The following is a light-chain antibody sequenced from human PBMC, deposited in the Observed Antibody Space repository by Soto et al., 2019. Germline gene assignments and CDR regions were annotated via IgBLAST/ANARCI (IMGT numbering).Light chain of an antibody. V-gene: IGLV1-51*02. CDR1: SSDIGNNY. CDR3: AAWDSSLSAGRV. Sequence: QSVLTQPPSVSAAPGQKVTISCSGSSSDIGNNYVSWYQQLPGTAPKLLVYENNKRPSGIPDRFSGSKSGTSATLGITGLQTGDEADYYCAAWDSSLSAGRVFGTGTKVTVL. J-gene: IGLJ1*01. CDR2: ENN.